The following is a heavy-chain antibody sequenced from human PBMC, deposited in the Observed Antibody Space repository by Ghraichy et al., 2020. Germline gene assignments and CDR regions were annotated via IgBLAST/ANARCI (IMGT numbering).Heavy chain of an antibody. Sequence: SQTLSRTCTVSGGSISSGSYYWSWIRQPAGKGLEWIGRIYTSGSTNYNPSLKSRVTISVDTSKNQFSLKLSSVTAADTAVYYCARETIYYGSGSYYNSLDYWGQGTLVTVSS. D-gene: IGHD3-10*01. J-gene: IGHJ4*02. CDR3: ARETIYYGSGSYYNSLDY. CDR1: GGSISSGSYY. CDR2: IYTSGST. V-gene: IGHV4-61*02.